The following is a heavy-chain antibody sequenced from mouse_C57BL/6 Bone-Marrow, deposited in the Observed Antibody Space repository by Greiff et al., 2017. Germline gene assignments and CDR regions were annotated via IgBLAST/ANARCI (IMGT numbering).Heavy chain of an antibody. CDR1: GFTFTDYY. J-gene: IGHJ1*03. Sequence: EVKLMESGGGLVQPGGSLSLSCAASGFTFTDYYMSWVRQPPGKALEWLGFIRNKANGYTTEYSASVKGRFTISRDNSQSILYLQMNALRAEDSATYYCARYLYGSSSLSLFDVWGTGTTVTVSS. V-gene: IGHV7-3*01. CDR2: IRNKANGYTT. D-gene: IGHD1-1*01. CDR3: ARYLYGSSSLSLFDV.